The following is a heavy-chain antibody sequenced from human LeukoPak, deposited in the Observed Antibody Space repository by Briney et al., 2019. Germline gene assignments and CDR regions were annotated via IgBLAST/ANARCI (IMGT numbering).Heavy chain of an antibody. J-gene: IGHJ4*02. V-gene: IGHV3-64D*06. CDR1: GFTFSGYA. CDR3: VKSYSNSWYSFDN. Sequence: PGGSLRLSCSASGFTFSGYAMHWVRQAPGKGPEYVSAITSNGVNTYYADSVKGRFTISRDNSKNTLFLQMGSLRAEDTAVYYCVKSYSNSWYSFDNWGQRTLVTVSS. D-gene: IGHD6-13*01. CDR2: ITSNGVNT.